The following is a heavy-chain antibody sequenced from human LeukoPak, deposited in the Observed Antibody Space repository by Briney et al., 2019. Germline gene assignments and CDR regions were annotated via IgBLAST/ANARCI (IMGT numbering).Heavy chain of an antibody. J-gene: IGHJ3*02. D-gene: IGHD3-9*01. CDR2: MNPNSGNT. V-gene: IGHV1-8*03. CDR3: ARGNYDILTGYYLHAFDI. Sequence: GASVKVSCKASGYTFTSYDINWVRQATGQGLEWMGWMNPNSGNTGYAQKFQGRVTITRNTSISTAYMELSSLRSEDTAVYYCARGNYDILTGYYLHAFDIWGQGTMVTVSS. CDR1: GYTFTSYD.